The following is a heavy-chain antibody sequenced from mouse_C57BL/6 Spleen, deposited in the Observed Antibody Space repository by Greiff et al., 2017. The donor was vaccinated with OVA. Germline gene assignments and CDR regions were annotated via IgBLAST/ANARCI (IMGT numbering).Heavy chain of an antibody. CDR1: GYTFTDYY. Sequence: VQLQQSGPELVKPGASVKISCKASGYTFTDYYMNWVKQSHGKSLEWIGDINPNNGGTIYNQKFKGKATLTVDKSSSTAYLELRSLTSEDSAVYYCARVDNYYGRADYWGQGTTLTVSS. V-gene: IGHV1-26*01. CDR3: ARVDNYYGRADY. J-gene: IGHJ2*01. D-gene: IGHD1-1*01. CDR2: INPNNGGT.